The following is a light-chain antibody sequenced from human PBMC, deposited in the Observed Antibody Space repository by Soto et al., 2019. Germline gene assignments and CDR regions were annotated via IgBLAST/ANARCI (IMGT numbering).Light chain of an antibody. CDR1: QSVTNN. CDR2: GAS. J-gene: IGKJ1*01. V-gene: IGKV3-15*01. Sequence: NVLKHSPGTLSLSQRERATLSCRASQSVTNNLAWYQQKPGQAPRLLIYGASSRATGIPARFSGSGSGTEFTLTISSLQSEDFAVYYCQQHHNWPSTFGQGTKVDI. CDR3: QQHHNWPST.